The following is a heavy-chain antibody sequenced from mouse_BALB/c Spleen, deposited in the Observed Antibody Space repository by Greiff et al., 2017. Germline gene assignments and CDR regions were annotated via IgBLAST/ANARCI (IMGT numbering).Heavy chain of an antibody. CDR3: ARDYSYFDY. CDR1: GYTFTSYW. D-gene: IGHD1-1*01. J-gene: IGHJ2*01. Sequence: QVQLQQSGAELAKPGASVKMSCKASGYTFTSYWMHWVKQRPGQGLEWIGYINPSTGYTEYNQKFKDKATLTADKSSSTAYMQLSSLTSEDSAVYYCARDYSYFDYWGQGTTLTVSS. CDR2: INPSTGYT. V-gene: IGHV1-7*01.